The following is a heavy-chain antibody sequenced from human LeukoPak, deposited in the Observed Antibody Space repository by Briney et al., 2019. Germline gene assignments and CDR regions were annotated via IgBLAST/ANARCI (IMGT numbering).Heavy chain of an antibody. V-gene: IGHV4-61*02. Sequence: SETLSLTCTVSGGSISSGSYYWSWIRQPAGKGLEWIGRIYTSGSTNYNPSLKSRVTISVDTSKNQFSLKLSSVTAADTAVYYCARDRIVGATPFDYWGQGTLVTVSS. D-gene: IGHD1-26*01. J-gene: IGHJ4*02. CDR1: GGSISSGSYY. CDR3: ARDRIVGATPFDY. CDR2: IYTSGST.